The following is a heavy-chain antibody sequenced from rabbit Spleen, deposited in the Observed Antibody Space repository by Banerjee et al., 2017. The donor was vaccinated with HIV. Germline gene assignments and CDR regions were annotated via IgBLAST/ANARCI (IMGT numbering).Heavy chain of an antibody. D-gene: IGHD1-1*01. Sequence: QSLEESGGGLVQPEGSLTLTCTASGFSFSSSYYMCWVRQAPGKGLEWIGYIDPIFRVTYYATWVNGRFTISNDNAQNTVFLQMTSLTVADTATYFCARDPAYSSGSGSAIPYLWGQGTLVTVS. CDR2: IDPIFRVT. J-gene: IGHJ4*01. CDR3: ARDPAYSSGSGSAIPYL. V-gene: IGHV1S40*01. CDR1: GFSFSSSYY.